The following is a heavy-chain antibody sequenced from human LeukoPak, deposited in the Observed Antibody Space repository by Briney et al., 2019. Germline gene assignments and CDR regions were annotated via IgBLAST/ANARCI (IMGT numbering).Heavy chain of an antibody. Sequence: VASVTVSCKVSGYTLTELSMHWVRQAPGKGLEWMGGFDPEDGETIYAQKFQGRVTMTEDTSTDTAYMELSSLRSEDTAVYYCAPVVVVAATVYFQHWGQGTLVTVSS. V-gene: IGHV1-24*01. D-gene: IGHD2-15*01. CDR3: APVVVVAATVYFQH. J-gene: IGHJ1*01. CDR1: GYTLTELS. CDR2: FDPEDGET.